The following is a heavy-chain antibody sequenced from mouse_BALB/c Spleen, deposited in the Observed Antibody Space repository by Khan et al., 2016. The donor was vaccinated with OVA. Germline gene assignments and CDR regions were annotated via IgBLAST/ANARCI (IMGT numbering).Heavy chain of an antibody. Sequence: EVQLQESGPGLVKPSQSLSLTCTVTGYSITSDYAWNWIRQFPGNKLEWMGYISYSGSTSYNPSLKRRISNTRDTSKNQFFLQLNSVTTEDTATYYCARDYGSSYYYFDYWGQGTTLTVSS. J-gene: IGHJ2*01. D-gene: IGHD1-1*01. CDR1: GYSITSDYA. V-gene: IGHV3-2*02. CDR3: ARDYGSSYYYFDY. CDR2: ISYSGST.